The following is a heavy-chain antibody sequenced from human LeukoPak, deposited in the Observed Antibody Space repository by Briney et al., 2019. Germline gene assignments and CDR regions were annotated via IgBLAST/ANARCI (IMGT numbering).Heavy chain of an antibody. CDR2: INHSGST. V-gene: IGHV4-34*01. CDR1: GGSFSGYY. CDR3: ARDDAWLQYND. Sequence: ASETLSLTCAVYGGSFSGYYWSWIRQPPGKGLEWIGEINHSGSTNYNPSLKSRVTISVDTSKNQFSLNLSSVTAADTAVYYCARDDAWLQYNDWGQGTLVTVSS. D-gene: IGHD5-24*01. J-gene: IGHJ4*02.